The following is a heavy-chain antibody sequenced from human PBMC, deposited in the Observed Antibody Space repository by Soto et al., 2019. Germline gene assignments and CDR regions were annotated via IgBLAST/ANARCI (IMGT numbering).Heavy chain of an antibody. CDR3: ARHHYYDSSGYSPFVY. CDR1: GGSISSGVYY. J-gene: IGHJ4*02. D-gene: IGHD3-22*01. V-gene: IGHV4-31*03. Sequence: SETLSLTCTVSGGSISSGVYYWSWIRHHPGNGLEWIGYIYYIGSTYYNPSLKSRVTISVYTSKNQFSLKLSSVTAADTAVYYCARHHYYDSSGYSPFVYWGQGTLVTVFS. CDR2: IYYIGST.